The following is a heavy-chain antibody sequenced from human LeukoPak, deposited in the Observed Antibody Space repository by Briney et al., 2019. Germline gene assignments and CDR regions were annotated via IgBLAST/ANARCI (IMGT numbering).Heavy chain of an antibody. V-gene: IGHV5-51*01. CDR3: ARYVGATGGYFDY. D-gene: IGHD1-26*01. Sequence: GESLQISCKGSGYSFSSYWIGWVRQLPGKGLEWMGIIYPGDSDTRYSPSFQGQVTISADKSSTTAYLQWSSLKASDSAMYYCARYVGATGGYFDYWGQGTLVTVSS. CDR1: GYSFSSYW. J-gene: IGHJ4*02. CDR2: IYPGDSDT.